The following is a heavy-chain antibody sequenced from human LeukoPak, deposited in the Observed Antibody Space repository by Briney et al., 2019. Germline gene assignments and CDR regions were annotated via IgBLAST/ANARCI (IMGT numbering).Heavy chain of an antibody. CDR2: IYTGGGT. CDR3: ARVPRGYDSSGYDYYYAMDV. J-gene: IGHJ6*02. D-gene: IGHD3-22*01. V-gene: IGHV3-53*01. Sequence: GGSLRLSCAASGFTVSSNYMSWGRQAPGKGLEWVSVIYTGGGTYYADSVKGRFTISRDNSKNTLYLQMNSLRAEDTAVYYCARVPRGYDSSGYDYYYAMDVWGQGTTVTVSS. CDR1: GFTVSSNY.